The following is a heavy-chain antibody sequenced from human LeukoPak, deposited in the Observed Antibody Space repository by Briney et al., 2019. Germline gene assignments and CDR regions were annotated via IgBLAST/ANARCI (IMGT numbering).Heavy chain of an antibody. CDR3: AREAAYYNSGSRPIDS. D-gene: IGHD3-10*01. V-gene: IGHV4-61*01. CDR2: IWNSGST. J-gene: IGHJ4*02. CDR1: GGSVSIGTYY. Sequence: SETLSLTCSVSGGSVSIGTYYGSWIRQPPGKGLEWIWYIWNSGSTKYNPSLKSRVTISVDTSKNQFSLKLSSVTAADTAVYYCAREAAYYNSGSRPIDSWGQGTLVAVSS.